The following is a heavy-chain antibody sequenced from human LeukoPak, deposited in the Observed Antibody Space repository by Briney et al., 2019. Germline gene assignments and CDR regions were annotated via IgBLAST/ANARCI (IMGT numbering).Heavy chain of an antibody. CDR2: ISGSGGSI. Sequence: PGGSLRLSCAGSGFTFSTYGMTWVRQAPGKGLEWVSAISGSGGSIYYADSVKGRFTISRDNSKNTLFLQMNSLKAEDTAVYYCGTVFDHWGPGILVTVSS. CDR3: GTVFDH. V-gene: IGHV3-23*01. CDR1: GFTFSTYG. J-gene: IGHJ4*02. D-gene: IGHD1-14*01.